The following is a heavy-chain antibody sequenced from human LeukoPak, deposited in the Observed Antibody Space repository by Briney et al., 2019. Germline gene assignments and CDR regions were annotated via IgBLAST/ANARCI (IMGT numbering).Heavy chain of an antibody. V-gene: IGHV3-53*01. Sequence: GGSLRLSCAASGFIVGNNYMSWVRQAPGKGLEWVSVIYSGGSTYYADSVKGRFTISRDNSKNTLYLQMNSLRAEDTAVYYCAKDRIDIVVVPAAKASGSYSYYYGMDVWGQGTTVTVSS. CDR1: GFIVGNNY. J-gene: IGHJ6*02. CDR3: AKDRIDIVVVPAAKASGSYSYYYGMDV. CDR2: IYSGGST. D-gene: IGHD2-2*01.